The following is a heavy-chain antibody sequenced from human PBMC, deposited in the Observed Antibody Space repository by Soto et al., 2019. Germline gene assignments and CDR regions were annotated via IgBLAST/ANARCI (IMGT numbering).Heavy chain of an antibody. CDR2: ISGSGGGDST. J-gene: IGHJ4*02. Sequence: GGSLRLSCAASGFTFSSHAMSWVRQAPGRGLEWVSGISGSGGGDSTYYADSVKGRFTISRDNSKNTLYLQMNRLRAEDTAVYYCASRNYYASGYYYRHFDYWGQGTLVTVSS. CDR3: ASRNYYASGYYYRHFDY. D-gene: IGHD3-10*01. CDR1: GFTFSSHA. V-gene: IGHV3-23*01.